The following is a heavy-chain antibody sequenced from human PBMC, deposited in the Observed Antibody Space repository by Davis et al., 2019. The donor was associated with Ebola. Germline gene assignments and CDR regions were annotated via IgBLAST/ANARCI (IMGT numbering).Heavy chain of an antibody. D-gene: IGHD4-17*01. J-gene: IGHJ5*02. CDR2: ISGDGTTT. CDR1: GFTFSSYW. Sequence: PGGSLRLSCAASGFTFSSYWMHWVRQAPEKGLVWVSRISGDGTTTTYADSVKGRFTISRDTSKNTVYLQMNNLRAEDTAVYYCTGAISYGWFDPWGQGTLVTVSS. CDR3: TGAISYGWFDP. V-gene: IGHV3-74*01.